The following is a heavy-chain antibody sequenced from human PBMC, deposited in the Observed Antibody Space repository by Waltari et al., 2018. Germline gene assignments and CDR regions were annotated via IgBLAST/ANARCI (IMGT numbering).Heavy chain of an antibody. J-gene: IGHJ6*02. D-gene: IGHD6-13*01. CDR3: ASQNSSSWYVPYGMDV. CDR1: GGSISSYY. Sequence: QVQLQESGPGLVKPSATLSLTCTVSGGSISSYYWSWIRQPAGKGLEGTGRVYTSGSTNYNPPLKSRVTMSVDTSRNQFSVKLGSVTAADTAVYYCASQNSSSWYVPYGMDVWGQGTTVTVSS. V-gene: IGHV4-4*07. CDR2: VYTSGST.